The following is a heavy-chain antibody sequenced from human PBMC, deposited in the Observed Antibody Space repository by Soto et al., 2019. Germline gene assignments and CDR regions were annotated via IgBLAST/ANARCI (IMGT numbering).Heavy chain of an antibody. Sequence: QITLKESGPTLVKPTQTLTLTCTFSGFSLSTSRVGVGWIRQPPGKALEWLAVIYWDDAKTYRPSLKSRLTISKDTSKNHVALTLTNMDPVDTATYYCAHAFGGRSLYWGQETLVTVSS. D-gene: IGHD1-26*01. CDR1: GFSLSTSRVG. J-gene: IGHJ4*02. V-gene: IGHV2-5*02. CDR3: AHAFGGRSLY. CDR2: IYWDDAK.